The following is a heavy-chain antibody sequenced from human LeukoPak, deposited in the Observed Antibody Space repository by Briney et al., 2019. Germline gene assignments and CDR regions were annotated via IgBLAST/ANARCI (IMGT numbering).Heavy chain of an antibody. Sequence: GRSLRLSCAASGFTFSHYGMHWVRQAPGKGLEWVAGISFDGSYKYYADSVKGRFTISRDNSKNTLYLQMNSLRAEDTAVYYCAKDGSGSYYPDYWGQGTLVTVSS. D-gene: IGHD3-10*01. V-gene: IGHV3-30*18. CDR3: AKDGSGSYYPDY. CDR2: ISFDGSYK. CDR1: GFTFSHYG. J-gene: IGHJ4*02.